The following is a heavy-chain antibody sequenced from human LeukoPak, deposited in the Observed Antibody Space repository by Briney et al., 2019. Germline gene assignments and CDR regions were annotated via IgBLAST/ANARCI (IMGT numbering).Heavy chain of an antibody. CDR3: ARLSAYYYGSFFYYYMDV. J-gene: IGHJ6*03. Sequence: PGGSLRLSCEGSGFSFSSYWMTWVRQSPGKGPEWVANIKQDESERYTVDSVKGRFTISRDNAKNSVHLHMNSLRAEDTALYYCARLSAYYYGSFFYYYMDVWGKGTTVTVSS. V-gene: IGHV3-7*01. CDR1: GFSFSSYW. CDR2: IKQDESER. D-gene: IGHD3-10*01.